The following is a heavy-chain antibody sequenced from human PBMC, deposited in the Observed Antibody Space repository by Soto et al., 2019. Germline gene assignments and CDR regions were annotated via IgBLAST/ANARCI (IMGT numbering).Heavy chain of an antibody. J-gene: IGHJ4*02. CDR3: AKWSDYYESGY. CDR2: ISGSGGST. CDR1: GFTFSSYA. D-gene: IGHD3-22*01. V-gene: IGHV3-23*01. Sequence: HPGGSLRLFCAASGFTFSSYAMSWVRQAPGKGLEWVSAISGSGGSTYYADSVKGRFTISRDNSKNTLYLQMNSLRAEDTAVYYCAKWSDYYESGYWGQGTLVTVSS.